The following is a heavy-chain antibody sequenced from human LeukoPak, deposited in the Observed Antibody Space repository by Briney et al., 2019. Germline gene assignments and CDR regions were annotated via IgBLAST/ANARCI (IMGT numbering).Heavy chain of an antibody. CDR3: ARLYGSGSYHFDY. J-gene: IGHJ4*02. D-gene: IGHD3-10*01. V-gene: IGHV4-34*01. Sequence: GSLRLSCAASGFTFSDHYVDWVRQAPGKGLEWIGEINHSGSTNYNPSLKSRVTISVDTSKNQFSLKLSSVTAADTAVYYCARLYGSGSYHFDYWGQGTLVTVSS. CDR2: INHSGST. CDR1: GFTFSDHY.